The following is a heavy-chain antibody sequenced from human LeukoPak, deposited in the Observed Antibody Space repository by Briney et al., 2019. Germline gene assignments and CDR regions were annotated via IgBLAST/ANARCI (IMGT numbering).Heavy chain of an antibody. D-gene: IGHD1-14*01. Sequence: WASVKVSCKASGYTFTGYYMHWVRQAPGQGLEWMGWINPNSGGTNYAQKFQGRVTMTRDTSISTAYMELSRLRSDDTAVYYCARVWGHGTLDAFDIWGQGTMVTVSS. V-gene: IGHV1-2*02. CDR3: ARVWGHGTLDAFDI. CDR1: GYTFTGYY. J-gene: IGHJ3*02. CDR2: INPNSGGT.